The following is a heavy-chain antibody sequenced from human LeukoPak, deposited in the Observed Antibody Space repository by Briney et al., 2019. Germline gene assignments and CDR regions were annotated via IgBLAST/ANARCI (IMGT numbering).Heavy chain of an antibody. D-gene: IGHD3-10*01. Sequence: GGCLRLSCAASGFTFSDDYMSWIRQAPGKGLEWVSYISSSGSTIYYADSVKGRFTISRDNAKNSLYLQMNSLRAEDTAVYYCATDSTMVRGEEYWGQGTLVTVSS. CDR3: ATDSTMVRGEEY. J-gene: IGHJ4*02. V-gene: IGHV3-11*04. CDR2: ISSSGSTI. CDR1: GFTFSDDY.